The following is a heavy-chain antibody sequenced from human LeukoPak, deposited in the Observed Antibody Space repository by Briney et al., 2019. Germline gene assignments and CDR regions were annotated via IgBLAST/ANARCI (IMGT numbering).Heavy chain of an antibody. J-gene: IGHJ4*02. Sequence: GGSLRLSCAASGFTFSRYETNWVRQAPGKGLEWVSYITSSGSTIYYADSVKGRLTISRDNSRNTVYMQMSSLRTEDTAVYYCARGLPRGNFDYWGQGTLVTVSS. V-gene: IGHV3-48*03. CDR1: GFTFSRYE. CDR3: ARGLPRGNFDY. CDR2: ITSSGSTI.